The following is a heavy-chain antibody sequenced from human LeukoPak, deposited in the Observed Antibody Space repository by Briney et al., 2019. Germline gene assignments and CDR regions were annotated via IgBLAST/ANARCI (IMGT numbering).Heavy chain of an antibody. CDR3: ARGSGYGRIDY. D-gene: IGHD5-12*01. J-gene: IGHJ4*02. CDR2: IYYSGST. CDR1: GGSISSGDYY. Sequence: SETLSLTCTVSGGSISSGDYYWSWIRQPPGTGLEWIGYIYYSGSTYYNPSLKSRITISIDTSKNQFSLKLSSVTAADTAVYYCARGSGYGRIDYWGQGTLVTVSS. V-gene: IGHV4-30-4*01.